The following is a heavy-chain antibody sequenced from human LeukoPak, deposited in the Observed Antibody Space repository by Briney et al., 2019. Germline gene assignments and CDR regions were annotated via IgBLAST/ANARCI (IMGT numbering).Heavy chain of an antibody. V-gene: IGHV3-7*01. J-gene: IGHJ3*02. D-gene: IGHD3-16*01. CDR1: GLTFTNYW. CDR2: MKQDGREK. CDR3: ARGGGSGRWGSAFDM. Sequence: GGSLRLSCVASGLTFTNYWITWVRQAPGKGLEWVANMKQDGREKYYVDSVKGRFTVSRDNAKNSLYLQMDSLRDEDTAVYYCARGGGSGRWGSAFDMWGQGTMVTVSP.